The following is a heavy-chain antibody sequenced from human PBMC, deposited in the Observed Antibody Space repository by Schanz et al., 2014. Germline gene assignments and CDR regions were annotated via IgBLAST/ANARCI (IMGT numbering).Heavy chain of an antibody. CDR3: AKRNHDMQSLPLDY. J-gene: IGHJ4*02. D-gene: IGHD3-9*01. CDR1: GFTFSNHA. Sequence: EVHLLESGGGLVQPGGSLRLSCAASGFTFSNHALSWVRQAPGKGLEWVSGIGGSGDSTHYADSVKGRFIISRDNSKNTLYLQMNSLSAEDTAVYYCAKRNHDMQSLPLDYWGQGTLVIVSS. CDR2: IGGSGDST. V-gene: IGHV3-23*01.